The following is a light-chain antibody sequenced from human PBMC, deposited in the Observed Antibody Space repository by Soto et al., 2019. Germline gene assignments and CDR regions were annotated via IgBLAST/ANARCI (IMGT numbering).Light chain of an antibody. J-gene: IGLJ1*01. Sequence: QSVLTQPRSVSGGPGQSVTISCTGTSSVIGGYNYVSWYQQHPGKAPKLMIYTVTKRPSGVPDRFSGSKSDNTASLTISGLQADDEADYYCCSYAGSSSYVFGTGTKVTVL. CDR3: CSYAGSSSYV. CDR2: TVT. CDR1: SSVIGGYNY. V-gene: IGLV2-11*01.